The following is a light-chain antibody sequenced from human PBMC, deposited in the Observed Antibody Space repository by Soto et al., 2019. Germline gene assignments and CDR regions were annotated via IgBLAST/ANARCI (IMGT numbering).Light chain of an antibody. CDR3: QKYKQWPVG. J-gene: IGKJ4*01. CDR2: GAS. V-gene: IGKV3-15*01. CDR1: HSGSNN. Sequence: MTQSPTTLSVSPGERATLSCRASHSGSNNLAWYQQKPGQAPRLLIYGASTRATGVPARFSGSGSATQFTLTISSLQSEDFGLYYCQKYKQWPVGFGGGTKVEIK.